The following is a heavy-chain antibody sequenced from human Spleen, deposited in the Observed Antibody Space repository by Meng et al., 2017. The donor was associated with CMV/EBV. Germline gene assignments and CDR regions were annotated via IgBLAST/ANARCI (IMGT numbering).Heavy chain of an antibody. CDR2: ISGSGGST. V-gene: IGHV3-23*01. Sequence: GESLKISCAASGFTFSSYAMSWVRQAPGKGLEWVSAISGSGGSTYYADSVKGRFTISRDNSKNTLFLQMDSLGAEDTAVYYCAKIGSLTYYYYGMDVWGQGTTVTVSS. CDR3: AKIGSLTYYYYGMDV. J-gene: IGHJ6*01. D-gene: IGHD1-26*01. CDR1: GFTFSSYA.